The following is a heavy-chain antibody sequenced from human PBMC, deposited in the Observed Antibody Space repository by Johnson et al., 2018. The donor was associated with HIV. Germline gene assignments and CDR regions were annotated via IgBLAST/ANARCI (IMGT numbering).Heavy chain of an antibody. CDR1: GFTFSNAW. D-gene: IGHD3-22*01. CDR3: TTDITRIIVTKRDDDAFDI. Sequence: VQLVESGGGLVQPGGSLRLSCAASGFTFSNAWMSWVRQAPGKGLEWVGRIKSKTDGGTTDYAAPVKGSFTISRDDSKNTLYLQMNSLKSEDTAIYYCTTDITRIIVTKRDDDAFDIWGEGTMVTVSS. J-gene: IGHJ3*02. V-gene: IGHV3-15*01. CDR2: IKSKTDGGTT.